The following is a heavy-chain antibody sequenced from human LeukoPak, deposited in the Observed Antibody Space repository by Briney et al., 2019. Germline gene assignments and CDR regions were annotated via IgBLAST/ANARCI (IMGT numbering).Heavy chain of an antibody. CDR2: IGAYNGNT. CDR3: ARVPPKTSNWGKGDY. D-gene: IGHD7-27*01. CDR1: GYTFTSYG. V-gene: IGHV1-18*01. J-gene: IGHJ4*02. Sequence: ASVKVSCKASGYTFTSYGISWVRQAPGQGLEWMGWIGAYNGNTNYAQKLQGRVTMTTDTSTSTAYMELRSLRSDDTAVYYCARVPPKTSNWGKGDYWGQGTLVTVSS.